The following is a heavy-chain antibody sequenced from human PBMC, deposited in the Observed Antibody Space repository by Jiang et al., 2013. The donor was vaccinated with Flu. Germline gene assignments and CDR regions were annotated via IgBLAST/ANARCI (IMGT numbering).Heavy chain of an antibody. CDR1: GFTFTGYS. D-gene: IGHD4-11*01. J-gene: IGHJ4*02. CDR3: ARDPGHHSDYVVDY. V-gene: IGHV3-21*01. CDR2: ISSSSDYI. Sequence: GLVKPGGSLRLSCAVSGFTFTGYSMNWVRQAPGKGLEWVSSISSSSDYIYYADSVKGRFTISRDNAKNSLFLQMNSLRAEDTAVYYCARDPGHHSDYVVDYWGQGTLVTVSS.